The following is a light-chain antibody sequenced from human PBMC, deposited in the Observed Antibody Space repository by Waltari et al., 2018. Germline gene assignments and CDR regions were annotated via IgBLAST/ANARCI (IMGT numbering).Light chain of an antibody. CDR3: QHYDSYSAT. CDR2: KAS. Sequence: DIQMTQSPSTLSAPVGDRVTLTCRASQSITRWLVWYQQKPGKAPKLLIYKASILESGVPSRFSGGGSGKEFTLNISRLQPDDFATYYCQHYDSYSATFGRGTKVEIK. J-gene: IGKJ4*02. V-gene: IGKV1-5*03. CDR1: QSITRW.